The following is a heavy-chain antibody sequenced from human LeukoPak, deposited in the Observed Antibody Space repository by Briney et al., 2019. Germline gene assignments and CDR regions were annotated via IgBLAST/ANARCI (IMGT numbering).Heavy chain of an antibody. Sequence: GGSLRLSCAASGFTFSSYAMHWVRQAPGKGLEWVAVISYDGSNKYYADSVKGRFTISRDNSKNTLYLQMNSLRAEDTAVYYCASYREQLSDYWGQGTLVTVSS. V-gene: IGHV3-30-3*01. CDR2: ISYDGSNK. CDR1: GFTFSSYA. D-gene: IGHD6-13*01. J-gene: IGHJ4*02. CDR3: ASYREQLSDY.